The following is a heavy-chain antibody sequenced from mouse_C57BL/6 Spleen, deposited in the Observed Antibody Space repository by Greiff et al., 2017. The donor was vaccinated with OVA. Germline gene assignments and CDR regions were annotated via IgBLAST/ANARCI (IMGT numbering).Heavy chain of an antibody. J-gene: IGHJ1*03. CDR2: INPSNGGT. V-gene: IGHV1-53*01. CDR1: GYTFTSYW. Sequence: VQLQQPGTELVKPGASVKLSCKASGYTFTSYWMHWVKQRPGQGLEWIGNINPSNGGTNYNEKFKSKATLTVDKSSSTAYMQLSSLTSEDSAVYDWARERITTVVYWYFDVWGTGTTVTVSA. D-gene: IGHD1-1*02. CDR3: ARERITTVVYWYFDV.